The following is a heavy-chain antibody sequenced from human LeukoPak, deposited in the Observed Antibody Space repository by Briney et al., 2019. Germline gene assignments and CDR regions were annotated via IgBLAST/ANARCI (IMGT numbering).Heavy chain of an antibody. CDR1: GLTFSSHW. D-gene: IGHD2-8*02. CDR2: INGDGSNT. Sequence: PGGSLRLSCAASGLTFSSHWMHWVRQAPGKGLVWVSRINGDGSNTTYADSVKGRFTITRDNAKNTPYLQMNSMRADDTAVYHCARSKSWWFTDVFDLWAEGTMDSVS. V-gene: IGHV3-74*03. CDR3: ARSKSWWFTDVFDL. J-gene: IGHJ3*01.